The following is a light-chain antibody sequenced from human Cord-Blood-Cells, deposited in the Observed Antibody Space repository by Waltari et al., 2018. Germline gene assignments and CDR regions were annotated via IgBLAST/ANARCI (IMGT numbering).Light chain of an antibody. CDR3: QSYDSSSLWV. CDR2: EDN. V-gene: IGLV6-57*01. J-gene: IGLJ3*02. CDR1: SGRIASNY. Sequence: NFMLTQPHSVSESPGKTVTISCTRSSGRIASNYVQRYQQRPGSSPTTVIYEDNQRPSGVPDRFSGSIDSSSNSASLTISGLKTEDEADYYCQSYDSSSLWVFGGGTKLTVL.